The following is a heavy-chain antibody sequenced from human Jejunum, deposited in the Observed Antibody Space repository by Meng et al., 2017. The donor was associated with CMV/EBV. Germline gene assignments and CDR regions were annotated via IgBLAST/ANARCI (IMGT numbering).Heavy chain of an antibody. CDR1: GFSLTTSGVG. Sequence: QITLKDSCPPLVKPTPPLTLTCTFSGFSLTTSGVGVGWIRQPPGKTLEWLALIYWDDDKRYSPSLKSRLTITKDTSKNQVVLTMTNVDPVDTATYYCAHISEQQLALKACDYWGQGILVTVSS. J-gene: IGHJ4*02. V-gene: IGHV2-5*02. CDR2: IYWDDDK. D-gene: IGHD6-13*01. CDR3: AHISEQQLALKACDY.